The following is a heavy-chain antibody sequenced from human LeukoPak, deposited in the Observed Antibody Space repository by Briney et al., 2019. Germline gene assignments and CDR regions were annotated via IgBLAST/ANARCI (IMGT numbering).Heavy chain of an antibody. CDR3: ARGQVGTVDNRKLAFDI. Sequence: SETLSLTCAVSGASMTFYYWGWVRQPAGKGLEWIGRIYTSGSTKYNPSLKSRVTMSVDTSKNLVSLNLSSVTAADTAVYYCARGQVGTVDNRKLAFDIWGQGTYVTVSS. D-gene: IGHD1-26*01. J-gene: IGHJ3*02. CDR1: GASMTFYY. CDR2: IYTSGST. V-gene: IGHV4-4*07.